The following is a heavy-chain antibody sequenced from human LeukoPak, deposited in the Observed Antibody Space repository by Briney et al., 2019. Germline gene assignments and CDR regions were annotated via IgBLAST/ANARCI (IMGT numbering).Heavy chain of an antibody. V-gene: IGHV4-59*01. CDR1: GGSISSYY. J-gene: IGHJ3*02. Sequence: SETLSLTCTVSGGSISSYYWSWIRQPPGKGLEWIGYIYYSRNTNYNPPFKSRVTISVDTSKNQFSLRLSSVTAAETAVYYCARSYCGGGSCGAFDIWGQGAMVTVSS. D-gene: IGHD2-15*01. CDR3: ARSYCGGGSCGAFDI. CDR2: IYYSRNT.